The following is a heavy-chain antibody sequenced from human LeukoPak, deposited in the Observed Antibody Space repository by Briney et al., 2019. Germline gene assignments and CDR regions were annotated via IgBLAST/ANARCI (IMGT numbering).Heavy chain of an antibody. Sequence: ASVKVSCKASGYTFTGYYMHWVRQAPGQGLEWMGWINPNSGGTNYAQKFQGRVTMTRDTSISTAYMELSRLRSDDTAVYYCARGGGNYYDSTSSDYWGQGTLVTVSS. CDR2: INPNSGGT. V-gene: IGHV1-2*02. CDR3: ARGGGNYYDSTSSDY. CDR1: GYTFTGYY. J-gene: IGHJ4*02. D-gene: IGHD3-22*01.